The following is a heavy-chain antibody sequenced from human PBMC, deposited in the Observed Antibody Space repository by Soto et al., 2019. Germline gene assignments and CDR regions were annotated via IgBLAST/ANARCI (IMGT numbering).Heavy chain of an antibody. Sequence: EASVKVSCKASGYTFTSYSISWVRQAPGQGLEWMGWISAYNGNTNYAQKLQGRVTMTTDTSTSTAYMELRSLRSDDTAVYFCARVGRQSYYDGFPVYWGQGTLVTVSS. CDR1: GYTFTSYS. V-gene: IGHV1-18*04. CDR3: ARVGRQSYYDGFPVY. J-gene: IGHJ4*02. D-gene: IGHD3-22*01. CDR2: ISAYNGNT.